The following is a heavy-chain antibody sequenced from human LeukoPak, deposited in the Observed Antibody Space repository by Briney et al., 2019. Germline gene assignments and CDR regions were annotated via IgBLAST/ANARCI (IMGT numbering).Heavy chain of an antibody. J-gene: IGHJ4*02. CDR2: IKQDGSEK. D-gene: IGHD3-3*01. CDR1: GFTCSSEW. V-gene: IGHV3-7*01. CDR3: AREPVVTIFGVVISSHFDY. Sequence: QPGWSLSLSCAASGFTCSSEWMSWVGQAPGKGLEWVANIKQDGSEKYYVDSVKGRFTISRDNAKNSLYLQMNSLRAEDTAVYYCAREPVVTIFGVVISSHFDYWGQGTLVTVSS.